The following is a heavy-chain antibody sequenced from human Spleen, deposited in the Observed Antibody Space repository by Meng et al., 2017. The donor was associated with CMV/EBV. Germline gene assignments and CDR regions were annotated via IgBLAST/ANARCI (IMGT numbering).Heavy chain of an antibody. Sequence: GESLKISCTASGFTFSTYTLTWVRQAPGKGLEWVSVLYGSGSTFYADSVKGRFTISRDISKNTVYLEMNSLRPEDTGVYYCARGDWELHYLDYWGQGTLVTVSS. V-gene: IGHV3-66*02. CDR2: LYGSGST. J-gene: IGHJ4*02. CDR1: GFTFSTYT. D-gene: IGHD1-7*01. CDR3: ARGDWELHYLDY.